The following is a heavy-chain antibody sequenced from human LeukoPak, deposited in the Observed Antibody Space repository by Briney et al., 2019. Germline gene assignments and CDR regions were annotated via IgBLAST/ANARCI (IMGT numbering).Heavy chain of an antibody. CDR1: GDSISGSSYY. CDR2: IYHNGNI. Sequence: SETPSLTCTVSGDSISGSSYYWGWIRQPPGEGLEWSGSIYHNGNIYYNPSLKSRVSISVDTSKNQFSLKLSSVTAADTAVYYCARHDRRTGSHFDYWGQGTLVTVSS. CDR3: ARHDRRTGSHFDY. V-gene: IGHV4-39*01. J-gene: IGHJ4*02. D-gene: IGHD1-14*01.